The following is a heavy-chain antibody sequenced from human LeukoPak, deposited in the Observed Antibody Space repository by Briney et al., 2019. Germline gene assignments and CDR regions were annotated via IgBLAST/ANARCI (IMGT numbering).Heavy chain of an antibody. CDR1: RFTFSSYW. V-gene: IGHV3-7*01. CDR3: ARAAAMTTWYYYYYYMDV. J-gene: IGHJ6*03. D-gene: IGHD4-17*01. Sequence: PGGSLRLSCVASRFTFSSYWMSWVRQAPGKGLEWVANIKQDGSEKQYVDSVKGRFTISRDNAKNSLYLQMNNLRAEDTAVYYCARAAAMTTWYYYYYYMDVWGKGTTVTVSS. CDR2: IKQDGSEK.